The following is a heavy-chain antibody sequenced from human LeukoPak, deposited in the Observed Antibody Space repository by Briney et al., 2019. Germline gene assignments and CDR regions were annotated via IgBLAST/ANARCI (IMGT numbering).Heavy chain of an antibody. V-gene: IGHV3-23*01. Sequence: GGSLRLSCAASGFTFSNHAMNWVRQAPGKGLEWVSGISGNGYSTYYADSVKGRFTISRDNSRNTLPLQMNSLRAEDTAVYFCAKGRYSGYDSKDSWGQGTLVTVSS. CDR3: AKGRYSGYDSKDS. CDR2: ISGNGYST. J-gene: IGHJ4*02. CDR1: GFTFSNHA. D-gene: IGHD5-12*01.